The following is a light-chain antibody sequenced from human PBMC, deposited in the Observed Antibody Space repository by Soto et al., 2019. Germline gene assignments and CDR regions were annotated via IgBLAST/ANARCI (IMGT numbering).Light chain of an antibody. J-gene: IGKJ2*01. V-gene: IGKV1-5*01. CDR3: QRYNI. CDR2: DAS. CDR1: QSISSW. Sequence: DIQMTQSPSTLSASVGDRVTITCRASQSISSWLAWYQQKPGKAPKLLIYDASSLESGVPARFSGSGSGTEFSLTSSGQEPEDLAFYYGQRYNIFGQGTKLE.